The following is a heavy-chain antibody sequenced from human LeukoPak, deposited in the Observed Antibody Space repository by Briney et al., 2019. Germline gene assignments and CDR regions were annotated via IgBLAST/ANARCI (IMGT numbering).Heavy chain of an antibody. CDR3: ARHSSGWLFDY. CDR1: GGSISSGSYY. Sequence: SETLSLTCTVSGGSISSGSYYLSWIRQPAGKGLEWIGRIYTSGSTNYNPSLKSRVTISVDTSKNQFSLKLSSVTAADTAVYYCARHSSGWLFDYWGQGTLVTVSS. CDR2: IYTSGST. D-gene: IGHD6-19*01. V-gene: IGHV4-61*02. J-gene: IGHJ4*02.